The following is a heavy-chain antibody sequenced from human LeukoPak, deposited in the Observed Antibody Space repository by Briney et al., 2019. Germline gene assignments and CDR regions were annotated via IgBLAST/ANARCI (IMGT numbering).Heavy chain of an antibody. Sequence: SETLSLTCTVSGGSISGHYWNWIRQPPGKGLEWIGYIYYSGAMKYNPSLESRATISVDTSKNQFSLKLNSVTAADTAVYYCARGETNKSSRFTPGGQGTLVTVSP. CDR2: IYYSGAM. CDR3: ARGETNKSSRFTP. CDR1: GGSISGHY. D-gene: IGHD3-16*01. V-gene: IGHV4-59*11. J-gene: IGHJ5*02.